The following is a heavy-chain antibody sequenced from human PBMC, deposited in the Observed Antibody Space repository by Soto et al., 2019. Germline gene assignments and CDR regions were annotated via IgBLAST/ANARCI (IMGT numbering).Heavy chain of an antibody. CDR2: ISSSSGYI. Sequence: PGGSLRLSCAASGFTFSSYSMNWVRQAPGKGLEWVSSISSSSGYIYYADSVKGRFTISRDNAKNSLYLQMNSLRAEDTAVYYCARDYEIVATEGPYWFDPWGQGTLVTVSS. V-gene: IGHV3-21*01. CDR1: GFTFSSYS. D-gene: IGHD5-12*01. CDR3: ARDYEIVATEGPYWFDP. J-gene: IGHJ5*02.